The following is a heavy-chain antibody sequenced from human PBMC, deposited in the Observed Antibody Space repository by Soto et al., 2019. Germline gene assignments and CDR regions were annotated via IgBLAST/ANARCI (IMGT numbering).Heavy chain of an antibody. D-gene: IGHD3-16*01. V-gene: IGHV3-15*01. CDR1: GFTFSNAW. CDR2: IKSKTDGGTT. J-gene: IGHJ3*02. Sequence: GGSLRLSCAASGFTFSNAWMSWVRQAPGKGLEWVGRIKSKTDGGTTDYAAPVKGRFTISRDDSKNTLYLQMNSLKTEDTAVYYCTTDYDYIWGSYGIDAFDIWGQGTMVTVSS. CDR3: TTDYDYIWGSYGIDAFDI.